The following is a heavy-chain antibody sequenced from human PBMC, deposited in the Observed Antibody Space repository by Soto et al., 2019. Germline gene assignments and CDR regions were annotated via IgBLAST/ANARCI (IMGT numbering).Heavy chain of an antibody. J-gene: IGHJ4*02. Sequence: EVQLVESGGGLVQPGGSLRLSCAASGFTFSTYNMNWVRQAPGKGLEWVSYISTSSSTIYYADSVKGRFTISRDNAKNSLYLQMNSLRDEDTAVYYCARGKDPTPRCGDYWGQGTLVTVSS. CDR1: GFTFSTYN. V-gene: IGHV3-48*02. CDR2: ISTSSSTI. D-gene: IGHD1-1*01. CDR3: ARGKDPTPRCGDY.